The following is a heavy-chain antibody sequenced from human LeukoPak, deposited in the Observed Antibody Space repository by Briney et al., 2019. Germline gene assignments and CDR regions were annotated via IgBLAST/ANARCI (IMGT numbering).Heavy chain of an antibody. CDR2: IKTDGSDR. D-gene: IGHD4-11*01. J-gene: IGHJ4*02. CDR1: GFRFSDYW. V-gene: IGHV3-74*01. CDR3: IRDFLTVTTDDY. Sequence: GGSLRLSCVVSGFRFSDYWMHWVRKAPGKGLVWVSGIKTDGSDRRYADFVTGRFTISRDNAKNTLFLQMNSLRAEDTAVYYCIRDFLTVTTDDYWGQGTLVTVSS.